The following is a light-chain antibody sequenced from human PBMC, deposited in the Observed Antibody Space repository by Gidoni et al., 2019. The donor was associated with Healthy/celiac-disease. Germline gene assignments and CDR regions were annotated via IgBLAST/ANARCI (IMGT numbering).Light chain of an antibody. V-gene: IGKV3-11*01. CDR1: QCVSSY. CDR3: QRRSNWPQWT. J-gene: IGKJ1*01. CDR2: DAS. Sequence: EIVLTQSPATLSLSPGERATLSCRASQCVSSYLDWYQQKPGQAPRLLIYDASNRATGIPARFRGSGYGTDFTLTVSSLEPEDVAVYYCQRRSNWPQWTFXQXTKVEIK.